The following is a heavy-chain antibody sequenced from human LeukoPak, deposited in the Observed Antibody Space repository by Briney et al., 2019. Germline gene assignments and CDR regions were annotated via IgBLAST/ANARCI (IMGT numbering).Heavy chain of an antibody. Sequence: SETLSLTCSVSGDSIRSGDSYWGWIRQTPWKGLEWIGSIYYIGSPYYNPSLDSRRVTISVDTSKSQFSLKVTSVTAADTAVYYCARLPITKRAMDVWGQGTTVTVSS. J-gene: IGHJ6*02. V-gene: IGHV4-39*01. CDR1: GDSIRSGDSY. CDR3: ARLPITKRAMDV. D-gene: IGHD1-14*01. CDR2: IYYIGSP.